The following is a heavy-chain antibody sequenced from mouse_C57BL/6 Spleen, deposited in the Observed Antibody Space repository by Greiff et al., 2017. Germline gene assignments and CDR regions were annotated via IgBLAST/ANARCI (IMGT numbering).Heavy chain of an antibody. CDR2: INPNNGGT. CDR1: GYTFTDYY. V-gene: IGHV1-26*01. Sequence: VQLQQSGPELVKPGASVKISCKASGYTFTDYYMNWVKQSHGKSLEWIGDINPNNGGTSYNQKFKGKATLTVDKSSSTAYMELRSLTSEDSAVYYCAIYYYGSSSSFAYWGQGTLVTVSA. J-gene: IGHJ3*01. CDR3: AIYYYGSSSSFAY. D-gene: IGHD1-1*01.